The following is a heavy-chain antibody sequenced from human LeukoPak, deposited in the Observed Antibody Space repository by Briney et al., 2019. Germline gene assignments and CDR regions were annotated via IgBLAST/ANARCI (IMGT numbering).Heavy chain of an antibody. CDR2: IKQDGSEK. Sequence: GGSLRLSCAASGFTFSSYWMSWVRQAPGKGLEWVANIKQDGSEKYYVDSVKGRFTISRDNAKNPLYLQMNSLRAEDTAVYYCARDRRCSSTSCYPWFDPWGQGTLVTVSS. J-gene: IGHJ5*02. CDR3: ARDRRCSSTSCYPWFDP. CDR1: GFTFSSYW. V-gene: IGHV3-7*01. D-gene: IGHD2-2*01.